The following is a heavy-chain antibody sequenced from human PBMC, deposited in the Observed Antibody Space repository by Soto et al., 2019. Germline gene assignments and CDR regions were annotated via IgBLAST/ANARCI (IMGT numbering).Heavy chain of an antibody. CDR2: ISAYNRNT. J-gene: IGHJ4*02. V-gene: IGHV1-18*01. CDR3: ARDLHDDPYY. D-gene: IGHD3-16*01. Sequence: ASVKVSCMPSGYTFTSYGISWVRQAPGQRLKRMGWISAYNRNTNYTQKHKSRVTMTTDTSTNTAYMELRSLRSDDTSVYYCARDLHDDPYYWGQGTLVTVSS. CDR1: GYTFTSYG.